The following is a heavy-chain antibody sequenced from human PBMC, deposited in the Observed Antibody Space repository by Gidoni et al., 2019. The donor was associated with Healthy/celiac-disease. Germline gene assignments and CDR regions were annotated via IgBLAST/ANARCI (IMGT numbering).Heavy chain of an antibody. Sequence: QVQLVQSGAEVTKPGASVKVSCKASGYTFTGYYMHWVRQAPGQGLEWMGWINPNSGGTNYAQKFQGRVTMTRDTSISTAYMELSRLRSDDTAVYYCARDLREQQLVLYFDYWGQGTLVTVSS. CDR2: INPNSGGT. V-gene: IGHV1-2*02. J-gene: IGHJ4*02. D-gene: IGHD6-13*01. CDR3: ARDLREQQLVLYFDY. CDR1: GYTFTGYY.